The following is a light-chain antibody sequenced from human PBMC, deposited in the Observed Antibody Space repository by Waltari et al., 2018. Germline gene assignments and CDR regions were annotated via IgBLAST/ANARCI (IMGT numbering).Light chain of an antibody. CDR2: GHS. CDR3: AAWDDGLDGPV. CDR1: SPNIGSTT. Sequence: QSVLTQPPSASGTPGQGVTISCSWSSPNIGSTTVTWYQQFPGMAPKLPIYGHSQRPSVVPDRFSGSRSGTSASLAISGLQSEDEAEYYCAAWDDGLDGPVFGGGTKLTVL. J-gene: IGLJ2*01. V-gene: IGLV1-44*01.